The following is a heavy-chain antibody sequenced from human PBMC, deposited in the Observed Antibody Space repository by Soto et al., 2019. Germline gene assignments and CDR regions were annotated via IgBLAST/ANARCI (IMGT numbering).Heavy chain of an antibody. D-gene: IGHD1-1*01. J-gene: IGHJ3*02. CDR3: ARAPEGWAGTTRFDAFDI. Sequence: PGGSLRLSCAASGFTFSSYSMNWVRQAPGKGLEWVSSISSSSSYIYYADSVKGRFTISRDNAKNSLYLQMNSLRAEDTAVYYCARAPEGWAGTTRFDAFDIWGQGTMVTVSS. CDR2: ISSSSSYI. V-gene: IGHV3-21*01. CDR1: GFTFSSYS.